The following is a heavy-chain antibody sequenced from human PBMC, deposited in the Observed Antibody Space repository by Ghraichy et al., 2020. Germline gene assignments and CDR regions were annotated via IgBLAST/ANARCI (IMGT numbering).Heavy chain of an antibody. CDR2: ISYDGSNK. Sequence: GGSLRLSCAASGFTFSSYGMHWVRQAPGKGLEWVAVISYDGSNKYYADSVKGRFTISRDNSKNTLYLQMNSLRAEDTAVYYCAKIGSGWSFDYWGQGTLVTVSS. CDR3: AKIGSGWSFDY. CDR1: GFTFSSYG. J-gene: IGHJ4*02. D-gene: IGHD6-19*01. V-gene: IGHV3-30*18.